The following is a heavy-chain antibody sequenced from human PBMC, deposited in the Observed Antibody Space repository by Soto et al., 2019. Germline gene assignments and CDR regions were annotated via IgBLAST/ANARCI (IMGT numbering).Heavy chain of an antibody. Sequence: GGSLRLSCAASGFTVSSNYMSWVRQAPGKGLEWVSVIYSGGSTYYADSVKGRFTISRDNSKNTLYLQMNSLRAEDTAVYYCARVRRYLDRFYNYGMDVWGQGTTVTVSS. CDR3: ARVRRYLDRFYNYGMDV. J-gene: IGHJ6*02. CDR1: GFTVSSNY. D-gene: IGHD3-9*01. CDR2: IYSGGST. V-gene: IGHV3-53*01.